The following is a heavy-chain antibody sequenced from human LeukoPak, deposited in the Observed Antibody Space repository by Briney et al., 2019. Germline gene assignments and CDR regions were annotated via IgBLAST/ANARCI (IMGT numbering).Heavy chain of an antibody. V-gene: IGHV4-61*01. CDR3: AREGPGDRTILF. CDR1: GYSISSGYY. J-gene: IGHJ4*02. Sequence: SETLSLTCTVSGYSISSGYYWSWIRQPPGKGLEWIGYIYYSGSTNYNPSLKSRVTISVDTSKNQFSLKLSSVTAADTAVYYCAREGPGDRTILFWGQGTLVTVSS. D-gene: IGHD1-14*01. CDR2: IYYSGST.